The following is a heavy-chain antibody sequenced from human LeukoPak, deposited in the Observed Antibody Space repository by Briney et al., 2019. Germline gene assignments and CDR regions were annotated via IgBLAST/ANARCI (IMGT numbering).Heavy chain of an antibody. CDR2: ISSSGSTI. V-gene: IGHV3-48*03. J-gene: IGHJ4*02. Sequence: GGSLRLSCAASGFTFSSYEMNWVRQAPGKGLEWVSYISSSGSTIYYADSVKGRFTISRDNAKNSLYLQMNSLRAEDTAAYYCARMDYSFYDYWGQGTLVTVSS. CDR3: ARMDYSFYDY. CDR1: GFTFSSYE. D-gene: IGHD4-11*01.